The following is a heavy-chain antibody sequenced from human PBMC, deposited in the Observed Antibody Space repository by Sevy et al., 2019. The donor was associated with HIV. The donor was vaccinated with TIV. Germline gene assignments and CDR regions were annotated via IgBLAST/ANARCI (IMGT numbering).Heavy chain of an antibody. CDR2: ISSSGSTI. D-gene: IGHD5-18*01. V-gene: IGHV3-11*01. Sequence: GGSLRLSCAASGFTFSDYYMSWIRQAPGKGLEWVSYISSSGSTIYYADSVKGRFTISRDNAKNSLYLQMNSLRAEDTAVYYCAGGRDTALSDAFDIWGQGTMVTVSS. CDR1: GFTFSDYY. CDR3: AGGRDTALSDAFDI. J-gene: IGHJ3*02.